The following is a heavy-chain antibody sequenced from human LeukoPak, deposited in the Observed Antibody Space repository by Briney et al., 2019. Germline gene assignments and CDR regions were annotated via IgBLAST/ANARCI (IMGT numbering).Heavy chain of an antibody. CDR3: ATSNHVAPVLGYFDS. J-gene: IGHJ4*02. Sequence: ASVKVSCKASGYTFTSYGISWVRQAPGQGLEWMGWISAYNGNTDYAQKFQGRVTMTTDTSTNTAYMDLRSLRSDDTAVYDCATSNHVAPVLGYFDSWGQGTLVTVSS. D-gene: IGHD1-14*01. CDR2: ISAYNGNT. V-gene: IGHV1-18*01. CDR1: GYTFTSYG.